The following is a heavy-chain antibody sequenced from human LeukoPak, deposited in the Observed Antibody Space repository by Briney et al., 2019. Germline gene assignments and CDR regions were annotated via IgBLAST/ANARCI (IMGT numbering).Heavy chain of an antibody. D-gene: IGHD3-16*01. CDR3: GKFIPGAIAY. CDR2: INLDGSER. CDR1: GFTFSGHS. Sequence: GSLRLSCAASGFTFSGHSMTWVRQAPGKGLEWVANINLDGSERFYVDFVKGRFTISRDNADNSMYLQMNSLRAEDTAVYYCGKFIPGAIAYWGKEPLSPSPQ. V-gene: IGHV3-7*01. J-gene: IGHJ4*01.